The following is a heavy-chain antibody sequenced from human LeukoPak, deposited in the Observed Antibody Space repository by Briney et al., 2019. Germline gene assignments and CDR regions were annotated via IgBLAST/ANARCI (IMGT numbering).Heavy chain of an antibody. J-gene: IGHJ4*02. V-gene: IGHV3-7*01. CDR3: ASRVGAHEGHFDY. CDR1: GFTFNSYW. Sequence: PGGSLRLSCAASGFTFNSYWMSWVRQAPGKGLEWVANIKQDGSEKYYVDSVKGRFTISRDNAKNSLYLQMNSLRAEDTAVYYCASRVGAHEGHFDYWGQGTLVTVSS. CDR2: IKQDGSEK. D-gene: IGHD1-26*01.